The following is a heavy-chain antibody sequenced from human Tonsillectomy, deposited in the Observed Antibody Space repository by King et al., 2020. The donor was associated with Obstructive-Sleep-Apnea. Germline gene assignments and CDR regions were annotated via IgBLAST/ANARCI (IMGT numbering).Heavy chain of an antibody. Sequence: VQLVESGAEVKKPGASVKGSCKASGYTFTSYDINWVRQATGQGLEWMGWMNPKSGNTGDAQKCHGRGTMPRDTSISAAYMERSGLRSEDTAVYYCARGLRGGSWYVSWGQGSLVTVSS. D-gene: IGHD6-13*01. CDR1: GYTFTSYD. V-gene: IGHV1-8*01. CDR2: MNPKSGNT. CDR3: ARGLRGGSWYVS. J-gene: IGHJ4*02.